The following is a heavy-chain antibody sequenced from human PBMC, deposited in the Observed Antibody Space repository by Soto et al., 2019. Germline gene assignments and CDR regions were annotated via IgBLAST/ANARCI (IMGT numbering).Heavy chain of an antibody. Sequence: GGSLRLSCAASGFTFSSYAMNWVRQAPGKGLEWVSYISSSGSTIYYADSVKGRFTISRDKAKNSLYLQMISLRAEDASVYYCAIDWDNSVSYYYYYGMDVWGQGTTVTVSS. D-gene: IGHD1-26*01. V-gene: IGHV3-48*03. CDR2: ISSSGSTI. CDR1: GFTFSSYA. CDR3: AIDWDNSVSYYYYYGMDV. J-gene: IGHJ6*02.